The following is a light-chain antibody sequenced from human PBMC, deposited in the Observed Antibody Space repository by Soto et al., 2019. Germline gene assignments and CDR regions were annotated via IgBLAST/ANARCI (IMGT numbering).Light chain of an antibody. Sequence: DIVMTQSPLSLPVTPGEPASISCRSSQSLLHSNGYNYLDWYLQKPGQSPQLLIYLGSNRASGVCDRFSGSGSGTDFTLKISRVEAEDVGVYYCMQALQTPRTFGQGSKVEIK. CDR3: MQALQTPRT. CDR1: QSLLHSNGYNY. CDR2: LGS. V-gene: IGKV2-28*01. J-gene: IGKJ1*01.